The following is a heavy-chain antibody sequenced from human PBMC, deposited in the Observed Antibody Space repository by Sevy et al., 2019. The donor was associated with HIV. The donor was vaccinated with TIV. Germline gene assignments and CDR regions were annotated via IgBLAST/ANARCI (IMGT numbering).Heavy chain of an antibody. J-gene: IGHJ4*02. CDR1: GFTFSNHV. Sequence: GGSLRLSCAASGFTFSNHVMNWVRQAPGKGLEWVSAGSGSGSNTYYADSVQGRFTISRDNSKNTLYLQMNTLRAEDTAVYYCVRRSSYSDSSGYYSFDYWGQGTLVTVSP. CDR3: VRRSSYSDSSGYYSFDY. D-gene: IGHD3-22*01. CDR2: GSGSGSNT. V-gene: IGHV3-23*01.